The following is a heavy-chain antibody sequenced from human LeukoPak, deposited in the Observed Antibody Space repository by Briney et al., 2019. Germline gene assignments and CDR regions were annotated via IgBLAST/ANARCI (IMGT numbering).Heavy chain of an antibody. CDR2: IFDSGNI. CDR1: FASISSGGYY. Sequence: SETLSLTCTVSFASISSGGYYWTWIRQHPEKGLEWIGYIFDSGNIYYNPSLKSRLTISVDTSENQFSLKLTSVTAADTAIYYCASSYSNSWYDYWGQGILSPSPQ. V-gene: IGHV4-31*03. J-gene: IGHJ4*02. CDR3: ASSYSNSWYDY. D-gene: IGHD6-13*01.